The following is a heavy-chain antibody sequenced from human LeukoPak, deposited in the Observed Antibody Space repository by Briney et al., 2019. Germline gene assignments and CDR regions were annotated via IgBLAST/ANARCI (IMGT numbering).Heavy chain of an antibody. Sequence: SETLSLTCTVSGGSISSSSYYWVWIRQPLGKGLEWIGSIYYSGSTYYNPSLKSRVTISVDTSKNQFSLKLSSVTAADTAVYYCARQMERLAYYYDSSGYYYGVNWGQGTLVTVSS. J-gene: IGHJ4*02. CDR2: IYYSGST. CDR1: GGSISSSSYY. V-gene: IGHV4-39*01. D-gene: IGHD3-22*01. CDR3: ARQMERLAYYYDSSGYYYGVN.